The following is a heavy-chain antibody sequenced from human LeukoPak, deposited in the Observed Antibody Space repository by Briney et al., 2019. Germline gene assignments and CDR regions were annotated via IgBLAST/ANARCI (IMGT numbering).Heavy chain of an antibody. J-gene: IGHJ4*02. CDR3: ARVPAAAIDY. Sequence: SETLSLTCAVYGGSFSGYYWSWIRQPPGKGLEWIGEINHSGSTNYNPSLKSRVTISVDTSKNQFSLKLSSVTAADTAVYYCARVPAAAIDYWGQGTLVTVCS. D-gene: IGHD6-13*01. CDR1: GGSFSGYY. CDR2: INHSGST. V-gene: IGHV4-34*01.